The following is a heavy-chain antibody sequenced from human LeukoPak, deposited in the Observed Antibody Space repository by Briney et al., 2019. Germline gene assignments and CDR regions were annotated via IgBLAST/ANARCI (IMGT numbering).Heavy chain of an antibody. CDR2: IYYSGST. D-gene: IGHD2-2*01. V-gene: IGHV4-39*01. CDR1: GGSISSSSYY. Sequence: PSETLSLTCTVSGGSISSSSYYWGWIRQPPGKGLEWIGSIYYSGSTYYNPSLKSRVTISVDTSKNQFSLKLSSVTAADTAVYYCARRIVVVPAASGHYYYYMGVWGKGTTVTVSS. CDR3: ARRIVVVPAASGHYYYYMGV. J-gene: IGHJ6*03.